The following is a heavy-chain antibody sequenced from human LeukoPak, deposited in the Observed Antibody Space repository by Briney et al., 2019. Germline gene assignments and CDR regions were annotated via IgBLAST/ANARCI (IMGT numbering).Heavy chain of an antibody. CDR3: ARHWVVTPNY. CDR1: GGSISNSSYY. CDR2: IYYSGSA. V-gene: IGHV4-39*01. Sequence: SETLSLTCIVPGGSISNSSYYWGWIRQPPGKGLEWIGSIYYSGSAYYNPSLKSRVTISVDTSKNQFSLKLTSVTAADTAVYYCARHWVVTPNYWGQGTLVTVSS. J-gene: IGHJ4*02. D-gene: IGHD4-23*01.